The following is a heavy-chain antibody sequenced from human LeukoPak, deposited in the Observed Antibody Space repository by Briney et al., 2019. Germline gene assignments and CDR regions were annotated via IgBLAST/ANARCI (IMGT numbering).Heavy chain of an antibody. J-gene: IGHJ5*02. V-gene: IGHV4-39*01. CDR2: IYYSGNT. Sequence: SETLSLTCTVSGGSISSSSYYWGWIRQPPGEGLEWIGSIYYSGNTYYSPSLKSRVTISVDTSKNQFSLKLSSVTAADTAVYYCARWGSYCSSTSCYFNWFVPWGQGTLVTVSS. CDR1: GGSISSSSYY. CDR3: ARWGSYCSSTSCYFNWFVP. D-gene: IGHD2-2*01.